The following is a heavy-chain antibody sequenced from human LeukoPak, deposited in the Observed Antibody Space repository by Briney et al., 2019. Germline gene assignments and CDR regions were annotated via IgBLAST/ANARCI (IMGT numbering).Heavy chain of an antibody. J-gene: IGHJ4*02. Sequence: GRSLRLSCAASGFTFSSYGMHWVRQAPGKGLEWVAVIWYDGGNKYYADSVKGRFTISRDNSKDTLYLQMNSLRAEDTAVYYCARDLEGSSKHFDYWGQGTLVTVSS. CDR3: ARDLEGSSKHFDY. CDR2: IWYDGGNK. D-gene: IGHD1-26*01. CDR1: GFTFSSYG. V-gene: IGHV3-33*01.